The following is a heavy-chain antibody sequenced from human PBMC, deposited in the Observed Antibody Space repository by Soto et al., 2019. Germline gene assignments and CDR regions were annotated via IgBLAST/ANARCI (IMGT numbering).Heavy chain of an antibody. CDR2: IYYSGST. V-gene: IGHV4-39*01. D-gene: IGHD3-3*01. CDR3: ATIRFLEWLLSWPCWFDP. CDR1: GGSISSSSYY. J-gene: IGHJ5*02. Sequence: TSETLSLTCTVSGGSISSSSYYWGWIRQPPGKGLEWIGSIYYSGSTYYNPSLKSRVTISVDTSKNQFSLKLSSVTAADTAVYYCATIRFLEWLLSWPCWFDPWGQGALVTSPQ.